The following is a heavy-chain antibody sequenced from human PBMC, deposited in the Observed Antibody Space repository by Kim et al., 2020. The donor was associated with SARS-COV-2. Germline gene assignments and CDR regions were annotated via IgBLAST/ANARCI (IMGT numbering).Heavy chain of an antibody. CDR1: GFTLSHYA. CDR2: ISYDGRDE. J-gene: IGHJ6*02. V-gene: IGHV3-30*04. D-gene: IGHD3-10*01. Sequence: GGSLRLSCAASGFTLSHYAMHWVRQAPGKGLEWVAVISYDGRDEYYADSVKGRFTVSRDNSRNTLYLQMYSLRAEDTAVFYCARDLSYGSGSEWGYYYYGMDVWGQGTTVTVSS. CDR3: ARDLSYGSGSEWGYYYYGMDV.